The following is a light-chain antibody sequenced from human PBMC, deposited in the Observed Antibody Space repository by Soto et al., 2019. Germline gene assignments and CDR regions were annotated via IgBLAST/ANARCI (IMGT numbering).Light chain of an antibody. CDR2: LEGSGSY. J-gene: IGLJ3*02. V-gene: IGLV4-60*02. Sequence: QLVLTQSYSASASLGSSVKFTCTLSSGHSSYIIAWHQQQPGKAPRYLMKLEGSGSYNKGSGVPDRFSGSSSGADRYLTISNLQFEDEADYYCETWDSNTHTVFGGGTKLTVL. CDR3: ETWDSNTHTV. CDR1: SGHSSYI.